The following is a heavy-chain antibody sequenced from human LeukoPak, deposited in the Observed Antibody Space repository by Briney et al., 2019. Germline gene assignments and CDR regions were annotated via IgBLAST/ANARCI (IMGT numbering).Heavy chain of an antibody. D-gene: IGHD2-2*02. CDR1: GGSISSNY. Sequence: SETLSLTCTVSGGSISSNYWSWIRQPAGKGLEWIGRIYTSGSTNYNPSLKSRVTMSVDTSKNQFSLNLSSVTAADTAVYYCARSCSSTSCHTGGFDYWGQGTLVTVSS. J-gene: IGHJ4*02. CDR2: IYTSGST. CDR3: ARSCSSTSCHTGGFDY. V-gene: IGHV4-4*07.